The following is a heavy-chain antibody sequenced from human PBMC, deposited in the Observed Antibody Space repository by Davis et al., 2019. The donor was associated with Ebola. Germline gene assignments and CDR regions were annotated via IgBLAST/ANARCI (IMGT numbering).Heavy chain of an antibody. CDR1: GGSISSTNYY. V-gene: IGHV4-39*07. D-gene: IGHD6-6*01. J-gene: IGHJ4*02. CDR3: ARDRGIAARFFDY. Sequence: SETLSLTCIVSGGSISSTNYYWAWIRQPPGKGLEWIGSIYHSGTTYYNPSLKSRIITSVDTSKNQFSLKLSSVTAADTAVYYCARDRGIAARFFDYWGQGTLVTVSS. CDR2: IYHSGTT.